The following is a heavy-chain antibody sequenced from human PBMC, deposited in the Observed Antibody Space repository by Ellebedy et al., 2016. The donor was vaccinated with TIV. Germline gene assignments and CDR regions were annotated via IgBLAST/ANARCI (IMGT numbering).Heavy chain of an antibody. V-gene: IGHV1-69*06. D-gene: IGHD3-10*01. CDR1: GGTFSSYA. CDR2: IIPIFGTA. J-gene: IGHJ6*02. CDR3: ARDPITGYYYYYGMDV. Sequence: SVKVSXXASGGTFSSYAISWVRQAPGQGLEWMGGIIPIFGTANYAQKFQGRVTITADKSTSTAYMELSSLRSEDTAVYYCARDPITGYYYYYGMDVWGQGTTVTVSS.